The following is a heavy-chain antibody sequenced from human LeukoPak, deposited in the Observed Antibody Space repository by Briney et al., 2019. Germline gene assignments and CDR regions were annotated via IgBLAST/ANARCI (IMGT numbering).Heavy chain of an antibody. J-gene: IGHJ4*02. CDR3: AKAGGIAEPYYFDY. V-gene: IGHV3-9*03. CDR2: ISWNSGSI. CDR1: GFTFDDYA. D-gene: IGHD6-13*01. Sequence: GGSLRLSCAASGFTFDDYAMHWVRQAPGKGLEWVSGISWNSGSIGYADSVKGRFTISRDNAKNSLYLQVNSLRAEDMALYYCAKAGGIAEPYYFDYWGQGTLVTVSS.